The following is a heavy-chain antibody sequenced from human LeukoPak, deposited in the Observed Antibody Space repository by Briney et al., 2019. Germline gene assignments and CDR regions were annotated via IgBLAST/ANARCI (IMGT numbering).Heavy chain of an antibody. Sequence: GGSLRLSCAASGFTFSSYAMHWVRQAPGKGLEWVAVISYDGSNKYYADSVKGRFTISRDNSKNTLYLQMNSLRAEDTAVYYCARDPAVADNEDYWGQGTLVTVSS. V-gene: IGHV3-30-3*01. CDR1: GFTFSSYA. CDR2: ISYDGSNK. CDR3: ARDPAVADNEDY. D-gene: IGHD6-19*01. J-gene: IGHJ4*02.